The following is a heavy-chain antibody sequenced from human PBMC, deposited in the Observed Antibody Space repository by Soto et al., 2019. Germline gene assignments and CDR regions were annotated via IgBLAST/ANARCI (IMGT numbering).Heavy chain of an antibody. CDR1: GGSISSGGYS. V-gene: IGHV4-30-2*05. Sequence: LSLTCAVSGGSISSGGYSWSWIRQPPGKGLEWIGYIFSSGTTYYNPSLKSRLTMSLDTSQNQFSLKLNSVTAADTAVYFCARVPSPFDFYYAMDVWGQGTTVTVSS. J-gene: IGHJ6*02. CDR3: ARVPSPFDFYYAMDV. D-gene: IGHD3-16*01. CDR2: IFSSGTT.